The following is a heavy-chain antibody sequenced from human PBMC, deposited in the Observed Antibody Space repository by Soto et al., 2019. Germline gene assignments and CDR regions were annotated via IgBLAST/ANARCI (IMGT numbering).Heavy chain of an antibody. Sequence: GGSLRLSCAASGFTFSSYDMHWVRQATGKGLEWVSAIGTAGDTYYPGSVKGRFTISRENAKNSLYLQMNSLRAGDTAVYYCARVRYYGSGSSFPDPRYYFDYWGQGTLVTVSS. CDR1: GFTFSSYD. CDR2: IGTAGDT. CDR3: ARVRYYGSGSSFPDPRYYFDY. V-gene: IGHV3-13*01. D-gene: IGHD3-10*01. J-gene: IGHJ4*02.